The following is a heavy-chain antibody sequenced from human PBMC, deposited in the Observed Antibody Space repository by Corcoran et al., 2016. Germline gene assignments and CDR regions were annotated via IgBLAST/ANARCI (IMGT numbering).Heavy chain of an antibody. J-gene: IGHJ6*02. V-gene: IGHV2-70*01. Sequence: QVTLRESGPALVKPTQTLTLTCTFSGFSLSTSGMCVSWIRQPPGKALEWLALIDWDDDKYYSTSLKTRLTISKDTSKNQVVLTMTNMDPVDTATYYCARMIRTVAGTPDYGMDVWGQGTTVTVSS. CDR2: IDWDDDK. CDR1: GFSLSTSGMC. CDR3: ARMIRTVAGTPDYGMDV. D-gene: IGHD6-19*01.